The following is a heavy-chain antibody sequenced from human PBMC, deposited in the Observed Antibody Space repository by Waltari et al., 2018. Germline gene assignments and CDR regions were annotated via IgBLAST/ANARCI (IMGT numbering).Heavy chain of an antibody. Sequence: QVQVQQWGAGLLRPSETLSLTCAVYGGSFTGYYWIWIRQPPGKGLEWIGEINYSEATNYNPSLKSRVTMSVDTSKNQFSLKRKSVTAADSAVYYCAREREQQLVQEWSGHYYTHYGMDVWGQGTTVTVSS. J-gene: IGHJ6*02. CDR1: GGSFTGYY. CDR2: INYSEAT. D-gene: IGHD6-13*01. V-gene: IGHV4-34*01. CDR3: AREREQQLVQEWSGHYYTHYGMDV.